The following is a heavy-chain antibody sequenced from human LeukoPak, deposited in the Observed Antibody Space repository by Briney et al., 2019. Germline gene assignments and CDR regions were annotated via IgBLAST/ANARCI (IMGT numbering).Heavy chain of an antibody. CDR3: ARVGGDDYGDYEFDY. J-gene: IGHJ4*02. D-gene: IGHD4-17*01. Sequence: SGGSLRLSCAASGFTFSSYWMHWVRQAPGKGLVWVSRINSDGSSTSYADSVKGRFTISRDNAKNSLYLQMNSLRAEDTALYHCARVGGDDYGDYEFDYWGQGTLVTVSS. V-gene: IGHV3-74*01. CDR2: INSDGSST. CDR1: GFTFSSYW.